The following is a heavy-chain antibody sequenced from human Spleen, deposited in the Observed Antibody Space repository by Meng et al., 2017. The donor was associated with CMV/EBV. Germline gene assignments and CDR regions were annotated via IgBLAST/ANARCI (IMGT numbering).Heavy chain of an antibody. CDR1: GFTFSSYN. CDR3: AKDSGHLLYYYGMDV. J-gene: IGHJ6*02. D-gene: IGHD3-10*01. Sequence: GGSLRLSCAASGFTFSSYNMNWVRQAPGKGLEWVSSISSSSSDIYYADSVKGRFTISRDNAKNSLYLQMNSLRAEDTALYYCAKDSGHLLYYYGMDVWGQGTTVTVSS. V-gene: IGHV3-21*04. CDR2: ISSSSSDI.